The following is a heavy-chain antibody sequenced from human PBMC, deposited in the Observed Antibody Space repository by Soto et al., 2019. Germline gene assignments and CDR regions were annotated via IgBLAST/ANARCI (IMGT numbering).Heavy chain of an antibody. CDR3: ASAKDLYYYGSGANWFDP. CDR1: GGTFSSYA. CDR2: IIPIFGTA. D-gene: IGHD3-10*01. V-gene: IGHV1-69*01. Sequence: QVQLVQSGAEVKKPGSSVKVSCKASGGTFSSYAISWVRQAPGQGLEWMGGIIPIFGTANYAQKFQGRVTITADESTSTAYMELSSLRSEDTAVYYCASAKDLYYYGSGANWFDPWGQGTLVTVSS. J-gene: IGHJ5*02.